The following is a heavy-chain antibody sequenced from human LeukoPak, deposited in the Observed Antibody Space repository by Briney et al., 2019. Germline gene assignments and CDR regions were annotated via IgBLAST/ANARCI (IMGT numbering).Heavy chain of an antibody. CDR1: GGSISSSTYY. V-gene: IGHV4-39*02. D-gene: IGHD6-13*01. J-gene: IGHJ5*02. CDR2: KYYSGNS. CDR3: ARDRMKAADPGWFDP. Sequence: PSETLSLTCTVSGGSISSSTYYWGWIRQPPGKGLELIGSKYYSGNSYYNPSLKSRVSISVDTSKNQFSLKLSSVTAADTAVYYCARDRMKAADPGWFDPWGQGTLVTVSS.